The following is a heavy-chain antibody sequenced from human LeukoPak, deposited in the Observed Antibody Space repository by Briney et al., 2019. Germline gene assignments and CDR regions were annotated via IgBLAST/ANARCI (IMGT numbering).Heavy chain of an antibody. Sequence: GSLRLSCAASGFTFSGSAMHWVRQPPGKGLEWIGEMYHSGSTNYNPSLKSRVTISVDKSKNQFSLKLSSVTAADTAVYYCARAEAIYDILSRHLDYWGQGTLVTVSS. D-gene: IGHD3-9*01. CDR3: ARAEAIYDILSRHLDY. CDR1: GFTFSGSA. CDR2: MYHSGST. J-gene: IGHJ4*02. V-gene: IGHV4-4*02.